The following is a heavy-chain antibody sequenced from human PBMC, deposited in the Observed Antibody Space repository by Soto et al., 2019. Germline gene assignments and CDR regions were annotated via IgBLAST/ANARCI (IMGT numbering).Heavy chain of an antibody. Sequence: QITLKESGPTLVKPTQTLTLTCTISGFSLSTSGVGVGGIRQPPGKALAWLALIYWDGDKRYSPSLKSRLTITKDTSKNQVVLTMTNMDPLNTATYYCVRLLWFGELTWGQGTLVTVSS. CDR2: IYWDGDK. CDR1: GFSLSTSGVG. V-gene: IGHV2-5*02. D-gene: IGHD3-10*01. J-gene: IGHJ4*02. CDR3: VRLLWFGELT.